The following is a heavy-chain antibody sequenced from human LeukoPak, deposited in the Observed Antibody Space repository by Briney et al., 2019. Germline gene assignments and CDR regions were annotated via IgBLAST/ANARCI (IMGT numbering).Heavy chain of an antibody. J-gene: IGHJ4*02. CDR1: GFPFSSYV. CDR2: ISGSGDST. V-gene: IGHV3-23*01. CDR3: ARQVAFCSDSTCYFDY. D-gene: IGHD3-22*01. Sequence: PGGSLRLSCAASGFPFSSYVMRWVRQGPGKGLQWVSAISGSGDSTDYADSVKGRFTISRDNSKNILFLQMSSLRADDTAIYYCARQVAFCSDSTCYFDYWGQGALVTVSS.